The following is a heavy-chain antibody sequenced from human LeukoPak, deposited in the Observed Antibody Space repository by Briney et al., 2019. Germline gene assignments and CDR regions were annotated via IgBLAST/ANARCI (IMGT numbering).Heavy chain of an antibody. J-gene: IGHJ4*02. CDR1: GFTFSYYS. V-gene: IGHV3-21*01. CDR2: ISSSSSYI. Sequence: GGSLRLSCAASGFTFSYYSMNWVRQAPGKGLEWVSSISSSSSYIYYADSVKGRFTISRDNAKNSLYLQMNSLRAEDTAVYYCARDGQYYDFWSGSGYWGQGTLVTVSS. CDR3: ARDGQYYDFWSGSGY. D-gene: IGHD3-3*01.